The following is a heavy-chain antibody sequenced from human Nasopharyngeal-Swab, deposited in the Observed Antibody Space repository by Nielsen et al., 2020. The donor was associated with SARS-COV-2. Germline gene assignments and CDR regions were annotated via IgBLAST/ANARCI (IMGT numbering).Heavy chain of an antibody. D-gene: IGHD5-12*01. Sequence: VRQMPGKGLGWMGWMNPNSGNTGYAQKFQGRVTMTRNTSISTAYMELSSLRSEDTAVYYCARGFIVATIFHYYYMDVWGKGTTGTVSS. CDR2: MNPNSGNT. J-gene: IGHJ6*03. V-gene: IGHV1-8*01. CDR3: ARGFIVATIFHYYYMDV.